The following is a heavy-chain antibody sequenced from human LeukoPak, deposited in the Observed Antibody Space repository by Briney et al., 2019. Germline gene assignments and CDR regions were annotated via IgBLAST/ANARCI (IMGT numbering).Heavy chain of an antibody. CDR3: ARDSGGSNHFNY. V-gene: IGHV1-2*02. CDR2: INPNSGDI. CDR1: GYTFTGYY. J-gene: IGHJ4*02. Sequence: GASVKVSCKASGYTFTGYYMYWVRQAPGQGLEWMGWINPNSGDINYAQKFQGRVAMTRDTSITTAYMELSRLRSDDTAVYYCARDSGGSNHFNYWGQGTLITVSS. D-gene: IGHD1-26*01.